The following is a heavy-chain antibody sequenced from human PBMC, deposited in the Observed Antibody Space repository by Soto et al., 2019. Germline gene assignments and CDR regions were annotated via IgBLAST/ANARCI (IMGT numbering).Heavy chain of an antibody. CDR3: ARDVLSSADI. CDR2: INAGNGDT. J-gene: IGHJ3*02. D-gene: IGHD3-16*01. V-gene: IGHV1-3*01. CDR1: GYTFTSYA. Sequence: ASVKVSCKASGYTFTSYAIHWVRQAPGQRLEWMGWINAGNGDTKYSENFQGRVTITRDTSASTVYMYLSSLRSEDTAVYYCARDVLSSADIWGQGTMVTVS.